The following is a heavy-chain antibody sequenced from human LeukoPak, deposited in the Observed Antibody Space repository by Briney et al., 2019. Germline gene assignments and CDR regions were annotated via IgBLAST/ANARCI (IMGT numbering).Heavy chain of an antibody. CDR2: INHSGST. D-gene: IGHD1-26*01. Sequence: SETLSLTCAVYGGSFSGYYWSWIRQPPGKGLEWIGEINHSGSTNYNPSLKSRVTISVDTSKNQFSLKLSSVTAADTAVYYCARDWPPVSGSFDPGHFDYWGQGTLVTVSS. V-gene: IGHV4-34*01. J-gene: IGHJ4*02. CDR1: GGSFSGYY. CDR3: ARDWPPVSGSFDPGHFDY.